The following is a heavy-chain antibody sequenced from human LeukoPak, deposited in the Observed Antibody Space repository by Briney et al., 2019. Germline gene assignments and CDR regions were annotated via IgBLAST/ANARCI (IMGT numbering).Heavy chain of an antibody. CDR3: AKDSDIEQWPTILDY. V-gene: IGHV3-30*02. CDR1: GFTLSDHN. J-gene: IGHJ4*02. CDR2: IRYDGSNK. Sequence: GGSLRLSCAASGFTLSDHNMHWVRQAPGKGLEWVAFIRYDGSNKYYADSVKGRFTISRDNSKNTLYLQMNSLRAEDTAVYYCAKDSDIEQWPTILDYWGQGTLVTVSS. D-gene: IGHD6-19*01.